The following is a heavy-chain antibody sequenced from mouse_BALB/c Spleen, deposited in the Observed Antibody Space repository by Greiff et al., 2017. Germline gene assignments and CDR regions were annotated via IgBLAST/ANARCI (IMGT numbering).Heavy chain of an antibody. Sequence: EVQVVESGAELVKPGASVKLSCTASGFNITDTYMHWVKQRPEQGLEWIGRIDPANGNTKYDPKFQGKATITADTSSNTAYLQLSSLTSEDTAVYYCARLGLYFDVWGAGTTVNVSS. CDR2: IDPANGNT. V-gene: IGHV14-3*02. CDR1: GFNITDTY. D-gene: IGHD4-1*01. CDR3: ARLGLYFDV. J-gene: IGHJ1*01.